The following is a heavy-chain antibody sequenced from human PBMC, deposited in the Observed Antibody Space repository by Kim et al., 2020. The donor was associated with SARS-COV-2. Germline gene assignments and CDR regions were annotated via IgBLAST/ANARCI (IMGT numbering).Heavy chain of an antibody. CDR2: IIGGALTK. J-gene: IGHJ6*01. D-gene: IGHD3-22*01. CDR1: GFTFSTYE. Sequence: GGSLRLSCVASGFTFSTYEMNWVRQAPGKGLEWVSDIIGGALTKFYADSVRGRFTISRDNYNNILYLQMNSLRDEDAALYYCARGANKDGYNYFYY. V-gene: IGHV3-23*01. CDR3: ARGANKDGYNYFYY.